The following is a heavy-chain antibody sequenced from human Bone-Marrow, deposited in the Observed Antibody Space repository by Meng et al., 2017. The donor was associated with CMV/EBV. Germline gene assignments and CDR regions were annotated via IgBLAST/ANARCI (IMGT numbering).Heavy chain of an antibody. V-gene: IGHV1-8*03. Sequence: ASVKVSCKASGYTFTSYDINWVRQATGQGLEWMGWMNPNSGNTGYAQKFQGRVTITRNTSISTAYMELSSLRSEDTAVYYCATGTSWSSRGNNPSYYYYYGMDVWGQGTTVTVSS. CDR2: MNPNSGNT. CDR1: GYTFTSYD. CDR3: ATGTSWSSRGNNPSYYYYYGMDV. J-gene: IGHJ6*02. D-gene: IGHD1/OR15-1a*01.